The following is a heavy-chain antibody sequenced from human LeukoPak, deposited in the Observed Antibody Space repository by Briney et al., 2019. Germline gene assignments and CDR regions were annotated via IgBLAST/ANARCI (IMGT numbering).Heavy chain of an antibody. J-gene: IGHJ4*02. CDR2: ISAYNGNT. Sequence: GASVNVSCKASVYTFTSYGISWVRQAPGQGLEWMGWISAYNGNTNYAQKLQGRVTITTDTSTSTAYMELRSLRSDDTAVYYCARALDIVATMDGVDYWGQGTLVTVSS. CDR3: ARALDIVATMDGVDY. D-gene: IGHD5-12*01. V-gene: IGHV1-18*01. CDR1: VYTFTSYG.